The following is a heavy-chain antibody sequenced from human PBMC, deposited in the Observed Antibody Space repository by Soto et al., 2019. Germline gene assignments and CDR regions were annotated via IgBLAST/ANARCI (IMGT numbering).Heavy chain of an antibody. V-gene: IGHV5-51*01. J-gene: IGHJ3*02. D-gene: IGHD1-26*01. CDR1: GYSFTSYW. CDR3: ARRQSIVGAPRAFDI. Sequence: VESLTISCEVSGYSFTSYWIVWVLQMPGKGLEWMGIIYPGDSDTRYSPSFQGQVTISADKSISTAYLQWSSLKASDTAMYYCARRQSIVGAPRAFDIWGQGTMVTVSS. CDR2: IYPGDSDT.